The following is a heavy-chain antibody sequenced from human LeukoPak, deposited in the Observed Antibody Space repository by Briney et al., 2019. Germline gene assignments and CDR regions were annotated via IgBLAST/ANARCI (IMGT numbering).Heavy chain of an antibody. D-gene: IGHD2-15*01. CDR3: AKRGYSFGIFDY. CDR2: ISSSGDTT. J-gene: IGHJ4*02. CDR1: GFTFSNYA. V-gene: IGHV3-23*01. Sequence: PGESLRLSCAVSGFTFSNYAMNWVRQAPGKGLEWVSVISSSGDTTHYADSVKGRFTISRDNSKNTLYLQMNSLRAEDTAVYYCAKRGYSFGIFDYWGQGTLVSVSS.